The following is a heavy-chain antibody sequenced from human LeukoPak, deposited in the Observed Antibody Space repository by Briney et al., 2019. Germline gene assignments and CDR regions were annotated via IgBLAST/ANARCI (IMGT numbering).Heavy chain of an antibody. CDR3: ARSNYGGQGAGDNWFDP. V-gene: IGHV1-2*02. J-gene: IGHJ5*02. Sequence: ASVKVSCKPSGYTFTGYYLHWVRRAPGQGLEWMGWIDPNSGATHYAQKFQGRVTLTRDTSFSTAYMDLSTLTSEDTAGYYCARSNYGGQGAGDNWFDPWGQGTLVTVSS. D-gene: IGHD4-23*01. CDR1: GYTFTGYY. CDR2: IDPNSGAT.